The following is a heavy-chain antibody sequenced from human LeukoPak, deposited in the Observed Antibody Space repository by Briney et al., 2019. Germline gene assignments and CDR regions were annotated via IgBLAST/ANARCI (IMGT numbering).Heavy chain of an antibody. V-gene: IGHV1-69*13. D-gene: IGHD3-3*01. J-gene: IGHJ6*02. CDR3: ASPRITIFGVDYYGMDV. Sequence: SVKVSCKASGGTFSSYAISWVRQAPGQGLEWMGGIIPVFGTANYAQKFQGRVTITADESTSTAYMELSSLRSEDTAVYYCASPRITIFGVDYYGMDVWGQGTTVTVSS. CDR1: GGTFSSYA. CDR2: IIPVFGTA.